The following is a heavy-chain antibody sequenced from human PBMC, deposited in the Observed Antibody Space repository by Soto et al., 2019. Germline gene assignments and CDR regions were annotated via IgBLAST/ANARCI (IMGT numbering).Heavy chain of an antibody. CDR3: ARYLSVSAAGKRPPDY. V-gene: IGHV1-46*01. Sequence: ASVKVSCKASGYTFTSYYMHWVRQAPGQGLEWMGIINPSGGSTSYAQKFQGRVTMTRDTSTSTVYMELSSLRSEDTAVYYCARYLSVSAAGKRPPDYWGQGTLVPVSS. D-gene: IGHD6-13*01. J-gene: IGHJ4*02. CDR1: GYTFTSYY. CDR2: INPSGGST.